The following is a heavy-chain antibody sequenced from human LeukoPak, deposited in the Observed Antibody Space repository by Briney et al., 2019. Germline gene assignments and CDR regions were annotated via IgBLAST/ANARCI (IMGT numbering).Heavy chain of an antibody. CDR3: AREVGGSSNWYFDY. CDR2: INPNSGGT. D-gene: IGHD6-13*01. Sequence: ASVKVSCKASGYSFTGFYIHWVRQAPGQELESMGRINPNSGGTNYAQKFQGRVTMTRDTSISTAYMDLSSLRSDDTAVYYYAREVGGSSNWYFDYWGQGTLVTVSS. V-gene: IGHV1-2*06. J-gene: IGHJ4*02. CDR1: GYSFTGFY.